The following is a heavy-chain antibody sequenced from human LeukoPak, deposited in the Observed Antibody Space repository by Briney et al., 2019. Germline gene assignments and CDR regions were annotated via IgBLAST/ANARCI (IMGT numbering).Heavy chain of an antibody. CDR3: ARGSLSGDAFLLRDFWSGPHYYFDY. CDR2: IYTSGST. Sequence: SETLSLTCTVSGGSISSYYWSWIRQTAGKGLEWIGRIYTSGSTNYNPSLKSRVTISVDTSKNQFSLKLSSVTAADTAVYYCARGSLSGDAFLLRDFWSGPHYYFDYWGQGTLVTVSS. V-gene: IGHV4-4*07. J-gene: IGHJ4*02. CDR1: GGSISSYY. D-gene: IGHD3-3*01.